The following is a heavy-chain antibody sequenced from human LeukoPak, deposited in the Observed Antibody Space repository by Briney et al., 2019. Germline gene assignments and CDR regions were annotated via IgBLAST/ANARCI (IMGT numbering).Heavy chain of an antibody. CDR3: ARDPMSSSWYPTDY. CDR2: IYHSGST. J-gene: IGHJ4*02. Sequence: SETLSLTCAVSGGSISSSNWWSWVRQPPGKGLEWIGEIYHSGSTNYNPSLKSRVTISVDKSKNQFSLKLSSVTAEDTAVYYCARDPMSSSWYPTDYWGQGTLVTVSS. CDR1: GGSISSSNW. D-gene: IGHD6-13*01. V-gene: IGHV4-4*02.